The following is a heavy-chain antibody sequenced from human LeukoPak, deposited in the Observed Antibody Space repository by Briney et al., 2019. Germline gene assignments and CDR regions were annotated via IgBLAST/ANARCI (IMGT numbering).Heavy chain of an antibody. Sequence: SVKVSCKASGGTFSSYAISWVRQAPGQGLEWMGGIIPIFGTANYAQKFQGRVTMAEDTSTDTAYMELSSLRSEDTAVYYCATHQGRFGDPSFDYWGQGTLVTVSS. CDR1: GGTFSSYA. CDR3: ATHQGRFGDPSFDY. V-gene: IGHV1-69*06. D-gene: IGHD3-10*01. CDR2: IIPIFGTA. J-gene: IGHJ4*02.